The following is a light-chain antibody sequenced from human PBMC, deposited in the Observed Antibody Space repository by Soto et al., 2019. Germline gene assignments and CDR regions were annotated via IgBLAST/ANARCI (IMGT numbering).Light chain of an antibody. Sequence: QSVLTQPASVSGSPGQSITISCTGTSSDVGGYNYVSWYQHTPGKAPKLIIYELSERPSGISDRFSGAKSANTASLTISGLQAEHGADYYCSSFTTRDIDDFGIGTKVTAL. CDR3: SSFTTRDIDD. CDR2: ELS. V-gene: IGLV2-14*01. J-gene: IGLJ1*01. CDR1: SSDVGGYNY.